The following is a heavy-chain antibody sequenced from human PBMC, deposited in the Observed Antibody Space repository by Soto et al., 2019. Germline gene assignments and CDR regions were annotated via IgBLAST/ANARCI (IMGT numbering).Heavy chain of an antibody. D-gene: IGHD6-13*01. J-gene: IGHJ4*02. CDR1: GFTFSSYS. V-gene: IGHV3-48*02. CDR2: ITGSGTTV. CDR3: ARGSSNWAYYFDF. Sequence: GGSLRLSCAASGFTFSSYSLNWVRQAPGKGLEWVSYITGSGTTVYYADSVRGRFTISRDNAKNSLYLQMNSLRDDDTAVYYCARGSSNWAYYFDFWGQGTLVTVSS.